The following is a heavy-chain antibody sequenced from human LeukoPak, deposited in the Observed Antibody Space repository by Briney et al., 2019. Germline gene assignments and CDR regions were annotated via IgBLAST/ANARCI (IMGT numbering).Heavy chain of an antibody. CDR2: ISGSGGST. V-gene: IGHV3-23*01. CDR1: GFTFSSYE. Sequence: GGSLRLSCAASGFTFSSYEMNWVRQAPGKGLEWVSAISGSGGSTYYADSVKGRFTISRDNSKNTLYLQMNSLRAEDTAVYYCAKDRIAAAVGDAFDIWGQGTMVTVSS. CDR3: AKDRIAAAVGDAFDI. D-gene: IGHD6-13*01. J-gene: IGHJ3*02.